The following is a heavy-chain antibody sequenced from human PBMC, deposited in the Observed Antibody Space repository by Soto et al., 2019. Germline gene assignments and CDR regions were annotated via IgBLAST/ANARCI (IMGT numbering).Heavy chain of an antibody. J-gene: IGHJ4*02. CDR2: ISTTGGHV. CDR3: VSQPHWARPFES. Sequence: EVRLVESGGDLVKSGGSLRLSCVGSGFLFRNYEMNWVRQAPGKGLEWLAHISTTGGHVSASYSVKGRFTISRDNTKPALYLQINSLRTEDTGVYYCVSQPHWARPFESWGKGTLVNVSS. CDR1: GFLFRNYE. D-gene: IGHD7-27*01. V-gene: IGHV3-48*03.